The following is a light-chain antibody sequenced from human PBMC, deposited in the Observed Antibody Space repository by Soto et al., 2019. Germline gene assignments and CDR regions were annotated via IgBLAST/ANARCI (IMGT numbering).Light chain of an antibody. V-gene: IGKV3-20*01. CDR2: GAS. CDR3: QQYGSSPLT. J-gene: IGKJ4*01. Sequence: DIGVTESPGTLSFSPGERATLSCRASQSVSASYLAWYQHTPGQAPRLLMYGASRRATGIPDRFSGSGSGTDFTLTISRLEPEDFVVYFCQQYGSSPLTFGGGTKVDIK. CDR1: QSVSASY.